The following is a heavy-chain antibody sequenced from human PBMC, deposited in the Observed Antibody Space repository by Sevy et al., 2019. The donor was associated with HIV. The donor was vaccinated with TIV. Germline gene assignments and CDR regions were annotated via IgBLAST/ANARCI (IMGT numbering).Heavy chain of an antibody. CDR3: AKEGYYYGSTISGFDV. Sequence: GGSLRLSCTASGFILRPYTMIWVRQAPGKGLEWVSGISASGVTDYTDSVKGRFTVSRDNSKNTVFLQMNSLRVEDTAVYYCAKEGYYYGSTISGFDVWGQGAKVTVSS. J-gene: IGHJ3*01. D-gene: IGHD3-10*01. CDR2: ISASGVT. CDR1: GFILRPYT. V-gene: IGHV3-23*01.